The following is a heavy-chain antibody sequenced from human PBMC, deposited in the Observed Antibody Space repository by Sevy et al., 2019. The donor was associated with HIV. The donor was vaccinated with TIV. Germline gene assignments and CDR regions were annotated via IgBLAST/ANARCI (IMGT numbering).Heavy chain of an antibody. V-gene: IGHV3-15*01. CDR3: TTGGDNSEWGYYFDY. J-gene: IGHJ4*01. D-gene: IGHD1-20*01. CDR1: GFTFNNAW. CDR2: IRSRTDGGAT. Sequence: GGSLRLSCAASGFTFNNAWMSWVRQAPGKGLEWVGRIRSRTDGGATDYNAPVKGRFTISRDDSKNTLYMQMNSLETEDTAMYYCTTGGDNSEWGYYFDYWGHGILVTVSS.